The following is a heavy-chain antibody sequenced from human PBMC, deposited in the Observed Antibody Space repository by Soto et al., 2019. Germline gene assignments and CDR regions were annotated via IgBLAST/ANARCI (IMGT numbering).Heavy chain of an antibody. CDR1: GGTFSSYA. D-gene: IGHD1-20*01. Sequence: PVKVCCKASGGTFSSYAISWVRQAPGQGLGWMGGIIPMFGTANYAQEFQGRVTITADESTSTAYMELSSLRSEDTAVYFCAREYNWNDVRYGMDVWGQWTTVTVS. CDR3: AREYNWNDVRYGMDV. CDR2: IIPMFGTA. J-gene: IGHJ6*02. V-gene: IGHV1-69*13.